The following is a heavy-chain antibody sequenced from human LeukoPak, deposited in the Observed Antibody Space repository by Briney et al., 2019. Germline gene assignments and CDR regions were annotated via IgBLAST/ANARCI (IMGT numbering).Heavy chain of an antibody. J-gene: IGHJ4*02. CDR3: ARHKTNYDILTGYYYFDY. V-gene: IGHV1-46*01. CDR2: INPTGGST. CDR1: GYAFTSYY. D-gene: IGHD3-9*01. Sequence: ASVKVSCKASGYAFTSYYIHWVRQAPGEGLEWMGIINPTGGSTSYAQKLQGRVTMTTDTSTSTAYMELRSLRSDDTAVYYCARHKTNYDILTGYYYFDYWGQGTLVTVSS.